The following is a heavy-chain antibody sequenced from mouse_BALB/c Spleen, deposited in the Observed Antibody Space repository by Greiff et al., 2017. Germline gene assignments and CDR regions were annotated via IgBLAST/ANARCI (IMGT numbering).Heavy chain of an antibody. V-gene: IGHV1S132*01. CDR2: IFPGTGTT. D-gene: IGHD1-1*01. CDR3: ARAGTTVVPYAMDY. Sequence: VQLVESGAELVKPGASVKLSCKASGYTFTSYDINWVRQRPGQGLGWIGEIFPGTGTTYYNEKFKGKATLTIDTSSSTAYMQLSSLTSEDSAVYFCARAGTTVVPYAMDYWGQGTSVTVSS. CDR1: GYTFTSYD. J-gene: IGHJ4*01.